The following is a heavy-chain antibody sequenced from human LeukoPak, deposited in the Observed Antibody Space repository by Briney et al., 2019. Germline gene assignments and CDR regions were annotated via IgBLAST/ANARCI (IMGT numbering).Heavy chain of an antibody. J-gene: IGHJ6*03. Sequence: GESLKISCNVSGYSFTSYWIGWVRQMPGKGLEWMGIIYPGDSDTRYSPSFQGQVTISADKSISTAYLQWSSLKASDTAMYYCARQIAVADYYMDVWGKGTTVTVSS. CDR2: IYPGDSDT. CDR3: ARQIAVADYYMDV. D-gene: IGHD6-19*01. CDR1: GYSFTSYW. V-gene: IGHV5-51*01.